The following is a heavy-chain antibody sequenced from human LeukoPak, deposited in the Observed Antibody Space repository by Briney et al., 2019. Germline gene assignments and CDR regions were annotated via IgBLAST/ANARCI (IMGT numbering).Heavy chain of an antibody. CDR2: ISSSSSYI. CDR3: ARDLVVLRYFDWLRIGDAFDI. V-gene: IGHV3-21*01. J-gene: IGHJ3*02. D-gene: IGHD3-9*01. CDR1: GFTFSSYS. Sequence: GGSLRLSCAASGFTFSSYSMNWVRQAPGKGLEWVSSISSSSSYIYYADSVKGRFTISRDNAKNSLYLQMNSLRAEDTAVYYCARDLVVLRYFDWLRIGDAFDIWGQGTMVTVSS.